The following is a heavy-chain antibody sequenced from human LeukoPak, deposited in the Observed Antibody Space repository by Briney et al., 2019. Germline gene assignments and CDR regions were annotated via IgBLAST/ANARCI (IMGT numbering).Heavy chain of an antibody. Sequence: GGSLRLSCAASGFTFSDYYMSWIRQAPGKGLEWVSYISSSGSTIYYADSVKGRFTISRDNAKNSLYLQMNSLRAEDTAVYYCARGSGRAPEWLQMGVPDYWGQGTLSPSPQ. J-gene: IGHJ4*02. CDR3: ARGSGRAPEWLQMGVPDY. D-gene: IGHD5-24*01. CDR1: GFTFSDYY. V-gene: IGHV3-11*01. CDR2: ISSSGSTI.